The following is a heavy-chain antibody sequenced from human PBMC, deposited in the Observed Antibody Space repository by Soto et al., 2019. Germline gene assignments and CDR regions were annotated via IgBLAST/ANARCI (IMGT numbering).Heavy chain of an antibody. CDR3: ARDRPEILNPTDHPMFDY. J-gene: IGHJ4*02. CDR2: IKSDGSST. D-gene: IGHD6-6*01. Sequence: EVQLVESGGGLVQPGGSLRLSCAASGFTFSSHWMHWVRQVPGKGLVWVSRIKSDGSSTAYADSVKGRFTISRDNAKNTLYLQMKSLRVEDTAIYYCARDRPEILNPTDHPMFDYWGQGTLGTVSS. CDR1: GFTFSSHW. V-gene: IGHV3-74*01.